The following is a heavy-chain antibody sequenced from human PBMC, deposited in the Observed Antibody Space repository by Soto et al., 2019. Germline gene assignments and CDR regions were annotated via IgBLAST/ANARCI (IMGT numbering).Heavy chain of an antibody. CDR2: INPNNGGT. CDR3: ARGGAITIFGVVSAYGMDV. V-gene: IGHV1-2*04. Sequence: ASVKVSCKASGYTFTGYYMHWVRQAPGQGLEWMGWINPNNGGTNYAQKFQGWVTMTRDTSISTAYMELSRLRSDDTAVYYCARGGAITIFGVVSAYGMDVWGQGTTVTVSS. CDR1: GYTFTGYY. D-gene: IGHD3-3*01. J-gene: IGHJ6*02.